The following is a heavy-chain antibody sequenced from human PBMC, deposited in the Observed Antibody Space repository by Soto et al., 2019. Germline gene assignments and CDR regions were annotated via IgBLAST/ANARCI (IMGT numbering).Heavy chain of an antibody. Sequence: GESLKISCKGSGYSFTSYWIGWVRQMPGKGLEWMGIIYPGDSDTRYSPSFQGQVTISADKSINTAYLQWSSLKASDTAMYYCSGGGVRGVITRTRDYYGMDVWGQGTTVTVSS. J-gene: IGHJ6*02. V-gene: IGHV5-51*01. CDR3: SGGGVRGVITRTRDYYGMDV. CDR1: GYSFTSYW. CDR2: IYPGDSDT. D-gene: IGHD3-10*01.